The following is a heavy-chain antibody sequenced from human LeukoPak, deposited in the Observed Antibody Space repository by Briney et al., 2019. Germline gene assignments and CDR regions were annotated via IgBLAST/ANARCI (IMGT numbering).Heavy chain of an antibody. CDR2: ISYDGNNK. V-gene: IGHV3-30*03. CDR1: GFTFSHHA. CDR3: ARDVAYGTFDY. Sequence: GGSLSLSCAASGFTFSHHAMHWVRRSPGKGLEWAAVISYDGNNKYYANSVKGRFTISRDNPKNTLYLQMNSLRPDDTAVYYCARDVAYGTFDYWGQGTLVTVSS. J-gene: IGHJ4*02. D-gene: IGHD4-17*01.